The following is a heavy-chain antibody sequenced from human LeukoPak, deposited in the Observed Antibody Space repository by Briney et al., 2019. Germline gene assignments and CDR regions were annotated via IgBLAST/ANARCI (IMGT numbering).Heavy chain of an antibody. CDR3: AKDRGDRGSYQELDY. Sequence: GGSLRLSCAASGFTFSSYGMHWVRQAPGKGLEWVAFIRYDGSNKYYADSVKGRFTISRDNSKNTLYLQMNSLRAEDTALYYCAKDRGDRGSYQELDYWGQGTLVTVSS. J-gene: IGHJ4*02. V-gene: IGHV3-30*02. D-gene: IGHD1-26*01. CDR1: GFTFSSYG. CDR2: IRYDGSNK.